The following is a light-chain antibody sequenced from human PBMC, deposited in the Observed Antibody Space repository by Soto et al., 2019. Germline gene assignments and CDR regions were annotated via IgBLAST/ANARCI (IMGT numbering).Light chain of an antibody. Sequence: DIQMTQSPSTLSASVGDRVTITCRASQSISSWLAWYQQKPGKAPKLLIYDASSLEGGVPSWFSGSGSGTEFTLTISSLQADEFATYYCQQYNSYWTFGQGTKVDIK. V-gene: IGKV1-5*01. J-gene: IGKJ1*01. CDR2: DAS. CDR1: QSISSW. CDR3: QQYNSYWT.